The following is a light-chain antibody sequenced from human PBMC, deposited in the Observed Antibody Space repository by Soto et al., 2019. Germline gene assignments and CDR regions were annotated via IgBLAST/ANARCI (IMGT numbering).Light chain of an antibody. Sequence: DIQMTQSPSTLSASVGDRVTITCRASASISSWLAWYQQQPGKAPKLLIYKSSILENGVPSRFSGGGSGTEFTLTISSLQPDDFAVYYCYHYDHWPLAFGGGTKVDI. CDR1: ASISSW. CDR3: YHYDHWPLA. J-gene: IGKJ4*01. V-gene: IGKV1-5*03. CDR2: KSS.